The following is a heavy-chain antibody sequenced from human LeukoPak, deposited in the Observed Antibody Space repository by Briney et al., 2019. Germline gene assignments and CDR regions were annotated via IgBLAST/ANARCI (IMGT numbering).Heavy chain of an antibody. CDR3: AKDPWAYGSGPMMN. V-gene: IGHV3-30*18. Sequence: PGGSLRLSCAASGFTFSSYGMHWVRQAPGKGLEWVAVISYDGSSKYYADSVKGRFTISRDNSKNTLYLQMNSLRAEDTAVYYCAKDPWAYGSGPMMNWGQGTLVTVSS. D-gene: IGHD3-10*01. J-gene: IGHJ4*02. CDR1: GFTFSSYG. CDR2: ISYDGSSK.